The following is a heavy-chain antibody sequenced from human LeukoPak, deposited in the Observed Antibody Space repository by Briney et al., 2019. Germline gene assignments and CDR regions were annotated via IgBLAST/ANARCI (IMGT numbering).Heavy chain of an antibody. CDR2: IRYDGSNK. Sequence: GGSLRLSCAASGFTFSSYGMHWVRQAPGKGLEWVAFIRYDGSNKYYADSVRGRFTISRDNSKNTLYLQMNSLRAEDAAVYFCAKAPVTSCRGAYCYPFDSWGQGTLVTVSS. CDR1: GFTFSSYG. V-gene: IGHV3-30*02. J-gene: IGHJ4*02. D-gene: IGHD2-21*01. CDR3: AKAPVTSCRGAYCYPFDS.